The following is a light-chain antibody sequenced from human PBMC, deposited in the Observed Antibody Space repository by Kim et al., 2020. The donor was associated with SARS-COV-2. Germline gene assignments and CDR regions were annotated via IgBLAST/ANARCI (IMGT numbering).Light chain of an antibody. V-gene: IGKV6-21*02. J-gene: IGKJ5*01. CDR1: QSIGIS. CDR3: HQTSSFPT. CDR2: YAS. Sequence: VLTQSPDFQSVTTRQRITITCRASQSIGISLHWYQQKPDQSPELVIKYASQSISGVPSRFSGSGSGTEFTLTINSLEAEDAATYYCHQTSSFPTFGQGTRLEIK.